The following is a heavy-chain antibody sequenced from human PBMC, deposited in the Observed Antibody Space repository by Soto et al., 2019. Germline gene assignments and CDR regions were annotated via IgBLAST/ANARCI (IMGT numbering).Heavy chain of an antibody. CDR2: IYHTGST. J-gene: IGHJ5*02. D-gene: IGHD3-10*01. Sequence: PSETLSLTCTVSGGSISTGAYYWSWIRQHPGKGLELIVYIYHTGSTYYNPSLKSRLTISVDTSMNHFSLRLTSVTAADTAVCYCARGHSKQPFLPRGWFDPWGQGTLVTVSS. CDR1: GGSISTGAYY. V-gene: IGHV4-31*03. CDR3: ARGHSKQPFLPRGWFDP.